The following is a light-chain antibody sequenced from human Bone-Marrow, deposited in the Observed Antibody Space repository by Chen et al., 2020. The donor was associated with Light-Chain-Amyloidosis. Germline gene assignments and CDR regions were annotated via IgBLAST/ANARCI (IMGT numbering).Light chain of an antibody. CDR1: SSDVGSYNL. CDR2: EDN. Sequence: QSALTQPASVSGSPGQSITISCTETSSDVGSYNLVTWYQQHPDKAPKLMIYEDNIRPSGVSSRFSGTESGNTASLTISGLQAEDQADYYCCSYGGTGSLDVVFGGGTKLTV. V-gene: IGLV2-23*01. J-gene: IGLJ2*01. CDR3: CSYGGTGSLDVV.